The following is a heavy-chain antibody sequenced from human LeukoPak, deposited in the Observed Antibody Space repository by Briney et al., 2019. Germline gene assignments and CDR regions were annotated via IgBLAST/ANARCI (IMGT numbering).Heavy chain of an antibody. CDR3: AREYSASEH. D-gene: IGHD5-12*01. Sequence: GASVKVSCKASGYSCVGYYLHWVRQATGQGLEWRSWIDPHTRNPPSAQKFQGRLTVTRDTSISTTYMELIWLPSDDTAMYYCAREYSASEHWGQGTLVTVSS. J-gene: IGHJ1*01. V-gene: IGHV1-2*02. CDR2: IDPHTRNP. CDR1: GYSCVGYY.